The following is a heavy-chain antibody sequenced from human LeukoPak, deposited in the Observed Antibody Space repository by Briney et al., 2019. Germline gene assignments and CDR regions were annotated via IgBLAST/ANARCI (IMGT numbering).Heavy chain of an antibody. Sequence: SETLSLTCTVSGGSISSSSYYWGWIRQPPGKGLEWIGSIYYSGSTYYNPSLKSRVTISLDKSKNQVSLKLNSVTAADTAVYYCARALGAFDIWGQGTMVTVSS. CDR3: ARALGAFDI. CDR2: IYYSGST. J-gene: IGHJ3*02. CDR1: GGSISSSSYY. V-gene: IGHV4-39*07.